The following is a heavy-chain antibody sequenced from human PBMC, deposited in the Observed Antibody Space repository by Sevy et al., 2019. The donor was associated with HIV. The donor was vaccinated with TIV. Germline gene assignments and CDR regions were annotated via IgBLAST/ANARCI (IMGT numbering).Heavy chain of an antibody. CDR3: AKDPSTVTTSFYDY. V-gene: IGHV3-23*01. J-gene: IGHJ4*02. CDR2: ITGSGGGT. Sequence: GGSLRLSCAASGFTFSSYAMSWVRQAPGKGLEWVSAITGSGGGTYFADSVKGRFTISRDNSKNTLYLQMNSLRAEDTAVYYCAKDPSTVTTSFYDYWGQGTLVTVSS. CDR1: GFTFSSYA. D-gene: IGHD4-17*01.